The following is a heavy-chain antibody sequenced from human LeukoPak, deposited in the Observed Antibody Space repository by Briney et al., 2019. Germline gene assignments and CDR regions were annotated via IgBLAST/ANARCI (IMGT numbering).Heavy chain of an antibody. CDR1: GGSISSSSYY. V-gene: IGHV4-39*02. CDR2: IYYSGST. J-gene: IGHJ6*02. CDR3: ARDRDGGDPSLDYYYYGMDV. Sequence: SETLSLTCTVSGGSISSSSYYWGWIRQPPGKGLEWIGSIYYSGSTYYNPSLKSRVTISVDTSKNQFSLKLSSVTAADTAVYYCARDRDGGDPSLDYYYYGMDVWGQGTTVTVSS. D-gene: IGHD2-21*02.